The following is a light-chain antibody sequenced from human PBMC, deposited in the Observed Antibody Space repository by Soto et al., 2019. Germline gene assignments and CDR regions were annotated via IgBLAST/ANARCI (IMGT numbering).Light chain of an antibody. CDR3: QQYGSSPWT. V-gene: IGKV3-20*01. J-gene: IGKJ1*01. CDR1: QSVSSSY. Sequence: EIVLTQSPGTLSLSPGERATLSCRASQSVSSSYLAWYQQKPGQAPRLLIYGASSRATGIPDRFSGSGSGTDFTLTISRLEPEDFEVYYRQQYGSSPWTFGQGTKVEIK. CDR2: GAS.